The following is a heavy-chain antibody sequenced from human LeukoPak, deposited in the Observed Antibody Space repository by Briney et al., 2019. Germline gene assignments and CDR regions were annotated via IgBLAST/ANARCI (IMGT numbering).Heavy chain of an antibody. CDR2: ISSSSSYI. Sequence: GALRLSCAASGFTFSSYSMNWVRPAPGKGLEWVSSISSSSSYIYYADSVKGRFTISRDNAKNSLYLQMNSLRAEDTAVYYCASGYCSSTSCYPERWFDPWGQGTLVTVSS. CDR3: ASGYCSSTSCYPERWFDP. CDR1: GFTFSSYS. J-gene: IGHJ5*02. D-gene: IGHD2-2*01. V-gene: IGHV3-21*01.